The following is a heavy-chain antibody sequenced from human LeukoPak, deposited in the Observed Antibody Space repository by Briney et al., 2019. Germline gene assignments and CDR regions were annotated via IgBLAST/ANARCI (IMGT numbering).Heavy chain of an antibody. D-gene: IGHD3-10*01. CDR1: GGSISSSNYY. J-gene: IGHJ4*02. Sequence: SETLSLTCSVSGGSISSSNYYWGWIRQPPGKGLEWIGTIYYSGGTYYNPSLRSRVTISIDTSKNQFSLRLSSLTPADTALYYCARQSYDDRPFDYWGQGALVTVSS. CDR3: ARQSYDDRPFDY. V-gene: IGHV4-39*01. CDR2: IYYSGGT.